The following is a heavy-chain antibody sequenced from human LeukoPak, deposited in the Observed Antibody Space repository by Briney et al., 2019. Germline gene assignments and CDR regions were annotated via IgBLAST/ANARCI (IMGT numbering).Heavy chain of an antibody. J-gene: IGHJ4*02. V-gene: IGHV4-34*01. CDR1: GGSFSGYY. Sequence: SETLSLTCAVYGGSFSGYYWSWIHQPPGKGLEWIGEINHSGSTNYNPSLKSRVTISVDTSKNQFSLKLSSVTAADTAVYYCARGPRVVVPAAISNYFDYWGQGTLVTVSS. CDR2: INHSGST. D-gene: IGHD2-2*02. CDR3: ARGPRVVVPAAISNYFDY.